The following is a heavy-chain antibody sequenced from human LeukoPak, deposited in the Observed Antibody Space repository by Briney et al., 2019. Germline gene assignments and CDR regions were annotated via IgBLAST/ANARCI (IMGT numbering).Heavy chain of an antibody. Sequence: SETLSLTCTVSGGSTSSGGYYWSWIRQHPGKGLEWIGYIYYSGSTYYNPSLKSRVTISVDTSKNQFSLKLSSVTAADTAVYYCARGRVYSYGPSTSNWYFDLWGRGTLVTVSS. V-gene: IGHV4-31*03. CDR3: ARGRVYSYGPSTSNWYFDL. CDR2: IYYSGST. D-gene: IGHD5-18*01. CDR1: GGSTSSGGYY. J-gene: IGHJ2*01.